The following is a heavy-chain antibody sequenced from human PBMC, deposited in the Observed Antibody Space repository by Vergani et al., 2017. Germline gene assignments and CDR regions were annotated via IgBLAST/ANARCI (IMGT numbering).Heavy chain of an antibody. Sequence: EVQLVESGGGLVQPGRSLRLSCSGSGFTLGDYAMTWVRQAPGKGLEWVAFIWSKPYGGTTEYAASVKGRFTISRDDSKSIAYLQMSSLKAEDTAVYYCTRDRIDDSYADFDYWGQGTLVTVSP. CDR3: TRDRIDDSYADFDY. D-gene: IGHD3-16*01. J-gene: IGHJ4*02. CDR2: IWSKPYGGTT. V-gene: IGHV3-49*04. CDR1: GFTLGDYA.